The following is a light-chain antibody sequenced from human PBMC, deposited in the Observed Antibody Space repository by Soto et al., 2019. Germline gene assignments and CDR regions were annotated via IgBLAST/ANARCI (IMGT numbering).Light chain of an antibody. Sequence: QSVLTQPASVSGSPGQSITISCTGTSSDVGAYNYVSWYQQHPGKAPKLMIYEVSNRPSGVSNRFSGSKSGNTASLTFSGLQAEDEADYYCSSYTSSTTVVFGGGTQLTVL. CDR1: SSDVGAYNY. V-gene: IGLV2-14*01. CDR2: EVS. J-gene: IGLJ2*01. CDR3: SSYTSSTTVV.